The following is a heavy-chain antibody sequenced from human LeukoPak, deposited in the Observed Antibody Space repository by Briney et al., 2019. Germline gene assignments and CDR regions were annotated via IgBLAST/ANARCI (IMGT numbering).Heavy chain of an antibody. J-gene: IGHJ3*02. CDR1: GYTFTSYD. CDR2: IHPNSGDT. D-gene: IGHD3-22*01. Sequence: ASVKVSCKASGYTFTSYDINWVRQATGQGLEWMGWIHPNSGDTNYAQKFQGRVAMTRDTSISTAYMELSRLRSDDTAVYYCASGFMGYDRSGYYDDAFDIWGQGTTVTVSS. CDR3: ASGFMGYDRSGYYDDAFDI. V-gene: IGHV1-2*02.